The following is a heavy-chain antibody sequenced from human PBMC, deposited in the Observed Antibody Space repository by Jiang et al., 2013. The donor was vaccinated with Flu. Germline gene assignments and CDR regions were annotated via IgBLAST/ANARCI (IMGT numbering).Heavy chain of an antibody. CDR1: GGTFSSYA. V-gene: IGHV1-69*04. D-gene: IGHD4-23*01. J-gene: IGHJ4*02. CDR2: IIPILGIA. CDR3: ARIYGGNSILDY. Sequence: SGAEVKKPGSSVKVSCKASGGTFSSYAISWVRQAPGQGLEWMGRIIPILGIANYAQKFQGRVTITADKSTSTAYMELSSLRSEDTAVYYCARIYGGNSILDYWGQGTLVTVSS.